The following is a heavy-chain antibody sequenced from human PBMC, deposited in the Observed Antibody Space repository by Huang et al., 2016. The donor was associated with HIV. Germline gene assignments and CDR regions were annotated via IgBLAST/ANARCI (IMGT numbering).Heavy chain of an antibody. D-gene: IGHD2-2*03. Sequence: QLRESGPGLVTPSETLSLTCSASGTSMTSSTFYWGWFRQPPGRGLVWLVSVYFLGNTYYTPSRKGRVTISIDTANKQYSMGLTSVTAADTAVYFCAREVRSVDTDRPDGYYYRGLDVWGQGTTVIVSS. CDR2: VYFLGNT. CDR3: AREVRSVDTDRPDGYYYRGLDV. V-gene: IGHV4-39*02. CDR1: GTSMTSSTFY. J-gene: IGHJ6*02.